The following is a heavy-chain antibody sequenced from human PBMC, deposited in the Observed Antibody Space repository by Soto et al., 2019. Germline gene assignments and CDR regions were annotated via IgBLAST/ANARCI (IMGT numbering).Heavy chain of an antibody. D-gene: IGHD6-6*01. CDR3: AREIGGAARGYYPGVDV. Sequence: QVQLQESGPGLVKPSETLSLTCTVSDGSVSGFYWNWVRQPPGRGLEWIGYIYYTGGTNSNPSLGSGVTLSVXXTXNXXSLGLAAVTAADTAVYDCAREIGGAARGYYPGVDVWGQGSTVTVSS. V-gene: IGHV4-59*02. CDR1: DGSVSGFY. CDR2: IYYTGGT. J-gene: IGHJ6*02.